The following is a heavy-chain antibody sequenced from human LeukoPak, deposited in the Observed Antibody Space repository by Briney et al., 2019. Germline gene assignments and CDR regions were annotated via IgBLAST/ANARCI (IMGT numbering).Heavy chain of an antibody. CDR3: ARVGTSRQNIHGENAFDI. J-gene: IGHJ3*02. V-gene: IGHV1-69*13. D-gene: IGHD2-2*01. CDR1: GGTFSSYA. CDR2: IIPIFGTA. Sequence: SVKVSCKASGGTFSSYAISWVRQAPGQGLEWMGGIIPIFGTANYAQKFQGRVTITADESTSTAYMELSSLRSEDTAVYYCARVGTSRQNIHGENAFDIWGQGTMVTVSS.